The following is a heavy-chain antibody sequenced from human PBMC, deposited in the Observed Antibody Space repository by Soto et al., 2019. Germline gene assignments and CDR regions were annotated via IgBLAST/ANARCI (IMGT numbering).Heavy chain of an antibody. J-gene: IGHJ6*02. V-gene: IGHV1-69*12. Sequence: QVQLVQSGAEVKKPGSSVKVSCKASGGTFSSYAISWVRQAPGQGLEWTGGIIPIFGTANSEQKFQGRVTIPANEXXSTAYMELSSLRSEDTAVYYCASSVAKYYYYGMDVWGQGTTVTVSS. CDR3: ASSVAKYYYYGMDV. CDR1: GGTFSSYA. D-gene: IGHD5-12*01. CDR2: IIPIFGTA.